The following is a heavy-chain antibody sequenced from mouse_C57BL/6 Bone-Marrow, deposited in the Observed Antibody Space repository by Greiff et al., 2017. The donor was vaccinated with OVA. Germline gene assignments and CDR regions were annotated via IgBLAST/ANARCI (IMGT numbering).Heavy chain of an antibody. J-gene: IGHJ3*01. Sequence: EVQLVESGGGLVQPKGSLKLSCAASGFSFNTYAMNWVRQAPGTGLEWVARIRSKSNNYATYYADSVKDRFTISRDDSESMLYLQMNNLKTEDTAMYYCVRSNYGGAYWGQGTLVTVSA. D-gene: IGHD2-5*01. V-gene: IGHV10-1*01. CDR3: VRSNYGGAY. CDR2: IRSKSNNYAT. CDR1: GFSFNTYA.